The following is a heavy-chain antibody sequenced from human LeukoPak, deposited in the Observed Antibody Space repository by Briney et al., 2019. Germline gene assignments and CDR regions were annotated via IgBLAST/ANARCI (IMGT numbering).Heavy chain of an antibody. CDR2: IYYSGST. Sequence: SETLSLTCTVSGASISSDYWNWIRQPPGKGLEWIGYIYYSGSTNYNPSLKSRVTISVDTSRNQFSLKLSSVTAADTAVYYCAVMYSSSWYWFDPWGQGTLVTVSS. CDR3: AVMYSSSWYWFDP. CDR1: GASISSDY. V-gene: IGHV4-59*08. D-gene: IGHD6-13*01. J-gene: IGHJ5*02.